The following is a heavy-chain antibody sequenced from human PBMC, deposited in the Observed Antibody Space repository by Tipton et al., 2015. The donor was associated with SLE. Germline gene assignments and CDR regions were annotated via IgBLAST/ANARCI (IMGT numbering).Heavy chain of an antibody. J-gene: IGHJ1*01. V-gene: IGHV4-39*07. CDR3: ARRRSEAAGVPLGPEYFPH. CDR2: IYYSGST. CDR1: GGSISSSSYY. D-gene: IGHD6-13*01. Sequence: LRLSCTVSGGSISSSSYYWGWIRQPPGKGLEWIGSIYYSGSTYYNPSLKSRVTISVDTSKNQFSLKLSSVTAADTAVYYCARRRSEAAGVPLGPEYFPHWGQGTLVSVSS.